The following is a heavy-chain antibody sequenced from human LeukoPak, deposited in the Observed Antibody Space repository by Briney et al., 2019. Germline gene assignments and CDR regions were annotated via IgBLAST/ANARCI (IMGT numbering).Heavy chain of an antibody. D-gene: IGHD3-22*01. CDR1: GFTFSSYG. CDR2: ISYDGSNK. J-gene: IGHJ4*02. CDR3: AKAWYYYDSSGYYQYYFDY. Sequence: GRSLRLSCAASGFTFSSYGMHWVRQAPGKGLEWVAVISYDGSNKYYADSVKGRFTISRDNAKNSLYLQMNSLRAEDTALYYCAKAWYYYDSSGYYQYYFDYWGQGTLVTVSS. V-gene: IGHV3-30*18.